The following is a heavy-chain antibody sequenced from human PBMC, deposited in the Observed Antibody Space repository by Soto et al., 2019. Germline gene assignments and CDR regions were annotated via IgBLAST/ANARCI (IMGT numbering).Heavy chain of an antibody. CDR1: GYSFTSYW. J-gene: IGHJ6*02. Sequence: GESLKISCKGSGYSFTSYWIGWVRQMPGKGLEWMGIIYPGDSDTRYSPSFQGQVTISADKSISTAYLQWSSLKASDTAMYYCAISYIAAANWGGMDVWGQGTTVTVS. V-gene: IGHV5-51*01. CDR2: IYPGDSDT. CDR3: AISYIAAANWGGMDV. D-gene: IGHD6-13*01.